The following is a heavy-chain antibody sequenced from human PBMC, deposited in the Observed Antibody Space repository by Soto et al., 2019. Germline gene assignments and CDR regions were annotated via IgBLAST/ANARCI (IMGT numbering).Heavy chain of an antibody. CDR2: INPSGGST. J-gene: IGHJ4*02. CDR3: AGVPGGWGGGGPGYSSSWYGRHYFDY. CDR1: GYTFTSYY. V-gene: IGHV1-46*01. Sequence: QVQLVQSGAEVKKPGASVKVSCKASGYTFTSYYMHWVRQAPGQGLEWMGIINPSGGSTSYAQKFQGRVRMNRGPYKDAGYRGGGGLRSGDTAGVSGAGVPGGWGGGGPGYSSSWYGRHYFDYWGQGTLVTVSS. D-gene: IGHD6-13*01.